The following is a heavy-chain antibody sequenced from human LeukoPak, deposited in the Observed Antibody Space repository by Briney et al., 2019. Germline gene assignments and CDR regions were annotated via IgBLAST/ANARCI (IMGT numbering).Heavy chain of an antibody. D-gene: IGHD6-13*01. Sequence: PGGSLRLSCAASGFTVSSNYMSWVRQAPGKGLEWVAVISYDGSNKYYADSVKGRFTISRDNSKNTLYLQMNSLRAEDTAVYYCARDRGVAAAGTSEFEFDPWGQGTLVTVSS. CDR2: ISYDGSNK. CDR1: GFTVSSNY. J-gene: IGHJ5*02. CDR3: ARDRGVAAAGTSEFEFDP. V-gene: IGHV3-30-3*01.